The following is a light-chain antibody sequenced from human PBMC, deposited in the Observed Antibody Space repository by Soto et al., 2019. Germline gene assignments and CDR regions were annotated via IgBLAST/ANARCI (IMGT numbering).Light chain of an antibody. J-gene: IGKJ1*01. CDR3: QQYNSIET. CDR2: KAS. V-gene: IGKV1-5*03. CDR1: QSISSW. Sequence: DIQMTQSPSTLSASVGDRVTITCRASQSISSWLAWYQQKPGKAPKLLIYKASSLESGVPSRFSGSGSGTEFTLTISSLQPDDFATYYCQQYNSIETFGQGTKVDIK.